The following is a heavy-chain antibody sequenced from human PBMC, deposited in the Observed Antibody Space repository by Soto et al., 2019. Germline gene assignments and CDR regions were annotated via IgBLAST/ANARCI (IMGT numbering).Heavy chain of an antibody. CDR3: ARFNWYFDL. CDR1: GGSISSYY. Sequence: QVQLQESGPGLVKPSETLSLTCTVSGGSISSYYWSWIRQPPGKGLEWIGYIYYSGSTNYNPSLKSRVTFSVDTSKTQFSLKLGSVSAADTAVYYCARFNWYFDLWGRGTLVTVSS. CDR2: IYYSGST. V-gene: IGHV4-59*08. J-gene: IGHJ2*01.